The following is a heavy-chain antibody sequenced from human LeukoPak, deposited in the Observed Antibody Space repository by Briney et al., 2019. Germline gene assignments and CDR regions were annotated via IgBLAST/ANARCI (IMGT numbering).Heavy chain of an antibody. Sequence: ASVKVSCKASGYTFTNYYIHWVRQAPGQGLEWMGWISGYSGNTEYAQNVQGRVTMTTDTSASTVYMDLRSLRSDDTAVYFCARAHCSSTTCFFDYWGQGTLVTVSS. CDR1: GYTFTNYY. D-gene: IGHD2-2*01. J-gene: IGHJ4*02. CDR2: ISGYSGNT. V-gene: IGHV1-18*04. CDR3: ARAHCSSTTCFFDY.